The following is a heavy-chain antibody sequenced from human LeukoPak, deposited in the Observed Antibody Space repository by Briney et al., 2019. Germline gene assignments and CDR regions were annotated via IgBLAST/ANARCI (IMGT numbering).Heavy chain of an antibody. D-gene: IGHD2-2*01. CDR1: GFTFSSYG. CDR3: ARDAATSVGMPHY. CDR2: IWSDGSTK. V-gene: IGHV3-33*01. Sequence: PGGSLRLSCVASGFTFSSYGMHWVRQAPGKGLEWVAIIWSDGSTKYYVGSVKGRFTISRDGSKSTLYLQMNSLRAEDTAVYYCARDAATSVGMPHYWGQGTVVTVSS. J-gene: IGHJ4*02.